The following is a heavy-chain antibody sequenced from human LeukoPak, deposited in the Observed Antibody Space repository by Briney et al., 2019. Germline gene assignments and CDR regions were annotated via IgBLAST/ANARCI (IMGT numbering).Heavy chain of an antibody. CDR2: IKNDGAFK. D-gene: IGHD6-13*01. J-gene: IGHJ4*02. CDR3: AKDSYSKGDF. V-gene: IGHV3-7*01. Sequence: GGSLTLSCAASGFTFSYYWMTWVRQAPGKGLEWVAYIKNDGAFKNYVDSVKGRFTISRDNAKNSLYLQMNSLRAEDTAVYYCAKDSYSKGDFWGQGVLVTVSS. CDR1: GFTFSYYW.